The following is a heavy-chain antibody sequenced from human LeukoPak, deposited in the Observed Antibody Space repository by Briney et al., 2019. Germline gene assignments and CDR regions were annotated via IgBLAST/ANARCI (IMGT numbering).Heavy chain of an antibody. D-gene: IGHD5-12*01. CDR3: AQVGYQYFFDF. Sequence: PGGSLRLSCAPSGFAFSDYYMSWIRQAPGKGLEWVSYISSSSSYTNYADSVKGRFTISRDNAKNSLYLQMNSLRAEDTAVYYCAQVGYQYFFDFWGQGTLVTVSS. J-gene: IGHJ4*02. V-gene: IGHV3-11*03. CDR1: GFAFSDYY. CDR2: ISSSSSYT.